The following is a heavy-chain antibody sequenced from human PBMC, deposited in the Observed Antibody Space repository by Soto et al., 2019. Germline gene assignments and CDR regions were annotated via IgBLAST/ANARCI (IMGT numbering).Heavy chain of an antibody. V-gene: IGHV1-69*01. D-gene: IGHD2-15*01. Sequence: QVQLVQSGAEVKKPGSSVKVSCKASGGTFSSYAISWVRQAPGQGLEWMGGIIPIFGTANYAQKFQGRVTNTADESASIAYMELRSLGSEDMGVYYCARDQLPHDVVLVVAASPHDGFDIWGQGTMVTVSS. CDR3: ARDQLPHDVVLVVAASPHDGFDI. CDR1: GGTFSSYA. J-gene: IGHJ3*02. CDR2: IIPIFGTA.